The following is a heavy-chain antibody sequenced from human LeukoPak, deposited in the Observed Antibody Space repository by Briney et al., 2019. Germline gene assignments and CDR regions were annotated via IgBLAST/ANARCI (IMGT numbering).Heavy chain of an antibody. Sequence: GGSLRLSCAASGFTFSSYAMSWVRQAPGKGLEWVSAISGSGGSTYYADSVKGRFTISRDNSKNTLYLQMDSLRAEDTAVYYCAKVLGELSSLDYWGQGTLVTVSS. V-gene: IGHV3-23*01. D-gene: IGHD3-16*02. CDR1: GFTFSSYA. CDR3: AKVLGELSSLDY. J-gene: IGHJ4*02. CDR2: ISGSGGST.